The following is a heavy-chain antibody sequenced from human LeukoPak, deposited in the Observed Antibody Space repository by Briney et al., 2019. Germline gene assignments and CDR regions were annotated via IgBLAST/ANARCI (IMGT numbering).Heavy chain of an antibody. D-gene: IGHD3-10*01. V-gene: IGHV4-61*01. Sequence: SETLSLTCTVSGGSVSSSIYYWSWIRQSPGKGLEWIGYIDYSGSTNYSPSLKSRVTISVDTSRKQFSLKLHSVSAADMAVYYCARDRGRATWFDPWGQGTVVTVSS. CDR2: IDYSGST. CDR3: ARDRGRATWFDP. CDR1: GGSVSSSIYY. J-gene: IGHJ5*02.